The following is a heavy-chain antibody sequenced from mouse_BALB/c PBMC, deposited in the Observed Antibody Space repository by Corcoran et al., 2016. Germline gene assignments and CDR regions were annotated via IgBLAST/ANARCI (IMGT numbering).Heavy chain of an antibody. CDR1: RYPFTSYV. J-gene: IGHJ1*01. CDR3: ARDYYGYWYCDV. Sequence: EVQLQEYGPELMKPGASMKMSCKASRYPFTSYVMHWVKQKPGQGLEWMGYINPYNDGNKYNEKFKGKATLTSDTSSSTAYMELSSLTSEDSAGYYCARDYYGYWYCDVWGAGTTVTVSS. V-gene: IGHV1S136*01. D-gene: IGHD1-1*01. CDR2: INPYNDGN.